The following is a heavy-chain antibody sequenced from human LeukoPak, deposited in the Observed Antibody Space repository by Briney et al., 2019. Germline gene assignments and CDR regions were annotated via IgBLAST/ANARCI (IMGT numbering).Heavy chain of an antibody. Sequence: SVTVSFKASGGTFTIYTISWVRQAPGQGLEWMGSVIPILGIANYSQKFQSRVTITADKSTSTAYMELSSLRSEDTAVYYWARDRGVGNPNWFDPWGQGTLVTVSS. CDR3: ARDRGVGNPNWFDP. CDR1: GGTFTIYT. V-gene: IGHV1-69*04. J-gene: IGHJ5*02. D-gene: IGHD3-10*01. CDR2: VIPILGIA.